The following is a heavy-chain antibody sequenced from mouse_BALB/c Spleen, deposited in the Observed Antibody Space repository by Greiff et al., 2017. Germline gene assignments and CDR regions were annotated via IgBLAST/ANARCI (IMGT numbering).Heavy chain of an antibody. D-gene: IGHD1-1*01. V-gene: IGHV5-6-3*01. Sequence: DVKLVESGGGLVQPGGSLKLSCAASGFTFSSYGMSWVRQTPDKRLELVATINSNGGSTYYPDSVKGRFTISRDNAKNTLYLQMSSLKSEDTAMYYCARMGLYGSSPNYAMDYWGQGTSVTVSS. CDR2: INSNGGST. CDR1: GFTFSSYG. J-gene: IGHJ4*01. CDR3: ARMGLYGSSPNYAMDY.